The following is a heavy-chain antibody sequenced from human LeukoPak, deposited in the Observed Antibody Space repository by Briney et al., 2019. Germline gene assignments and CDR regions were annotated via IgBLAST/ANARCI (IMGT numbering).Heavy chain of an antibody. D-gene: IGHD6-19*01. CDR2: IWHDGSNK. Sequence: GRSLRLSCAASGFTFSIYGIHWVRQAPGKGLEWVAVIWHDGSNKYYADSVKGRFTISRDNSKNTLYLQMDSLRAEDTAVYYCARASGPFDCWGQGTLVTVSS. CDR1: GFTFSIYG. CDR3: ARASGPFDC. J-gene: IGHJ4*02. V-gene: IGHV3-33*01.